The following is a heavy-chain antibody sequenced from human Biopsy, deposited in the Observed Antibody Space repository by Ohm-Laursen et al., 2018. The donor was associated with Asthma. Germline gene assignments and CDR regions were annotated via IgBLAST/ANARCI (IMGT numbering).Heavy chain of an antibody. V-gene: IGHV1-18*01. J-gene: IGHJ6*02. D-gene: IGHD3-10*01. CDR1: GYTFNSAG. CDR2: ISVYNGNT. Sequence: SVKVSCKTSGYTFNSAGITWARQAPGHGLEWMGWISVYNGNTKVAQKLQDRVTMITDTSTSTAYMELRSLRSDDTAVYFCARAVDYSHYYGIDVWGQGTTVTVS. CDR3: ARAVDYSHYYGIDV.